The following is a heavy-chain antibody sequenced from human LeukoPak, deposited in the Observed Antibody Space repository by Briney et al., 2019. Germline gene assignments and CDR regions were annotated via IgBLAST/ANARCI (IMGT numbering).Heavy chain of an antibody. CDR2: IYYSGST. J-gene: IGHJ3*02. CDR3: ARGIVGATRPFDI. V-gene: IGHV4-39*01. CDR1: GGSISSSSYY. Sequence: SETLSLTCTVSGGSISSSSYYWGWIRQPPGKGLEWIGSIYYSGSTYYNPSLKSRVTISVETSNNQFSLNLSSVTAADTAVYYCARGIVGATRPFDIWGQGTMVTVSS. D-gene: IGHD1-26*01.